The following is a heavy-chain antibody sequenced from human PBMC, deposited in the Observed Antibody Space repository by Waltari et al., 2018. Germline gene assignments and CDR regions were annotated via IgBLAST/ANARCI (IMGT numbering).Heavy chain of an antibody. CDR1: GGSFSGYY. CDR3: ARGVGPN. V-gene: IGHV4-34*01. J-gene: IGHJ4*02. Sequence: QVQLQQRGAGLLKPSETLSRTCAVYGGSFSGYYWSGMRQPPWEGLEWIGEINHSGSTNYNPSLKSRVTISVDTSKNQFSLKLSSVTAADTAVYYCARGVGPNWGQGTLVTVSS. CDR2: INHSGST.